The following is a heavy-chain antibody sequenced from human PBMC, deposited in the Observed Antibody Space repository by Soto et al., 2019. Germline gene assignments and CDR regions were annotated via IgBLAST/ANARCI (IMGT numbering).Heavy chain of an antibody. D-gene: IGHD2-2*01. CDR1: GGSISSGDYY. CDR3: AGHIVVVPAAIARGWFDP. Sequence: QVQLQESGPGLVKPSQTLSLTCTVSGGSISSGDYYWSWIRQPPGKGLEWIGYIYYSGSTYYNPSLKSRVTISVDTSKNQFSLKLISVTAADTAVYYCAGHIVVVPAAIARGWFDPWGQGTLVTVSS. V-gene: IGHV4-30-4*01. J-gene: IGHJ5*02. CDR2: IYYSGST.